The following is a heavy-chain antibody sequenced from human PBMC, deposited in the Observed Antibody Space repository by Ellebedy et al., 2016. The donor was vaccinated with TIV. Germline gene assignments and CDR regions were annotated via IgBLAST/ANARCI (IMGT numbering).Heavy chain of an antibody. J-gene: IGHJ4*02. CDR2: IKEDGSEK. Sequence: GGSLRLSXAASGFTFSGYWISWVRQAPGKGLEWVANIKEDGSEKYYVDSVKGRFTISRDNAKNSLYLQMNSLRAEDTAVYFCARGEGWIDNWGQGTPVTVSS. CDR1: GFTFSGYW. CDR3: ARGEGWIDN. V-gene: IGHV3-7*04. D-gene: IGHD5-24*01.